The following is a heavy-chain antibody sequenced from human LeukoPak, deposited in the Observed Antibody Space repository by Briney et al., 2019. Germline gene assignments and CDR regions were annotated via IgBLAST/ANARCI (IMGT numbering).Heavy chain of an antibody. CDR2: IYHSGTT. V-gene: IGHV4-38-2*02. Sequence: SETLSLTCTVSNYSITSGYYWGWIRQPPGKGLEWIGSIYHSGTTYYNPSLKSRVTISVDTSKNQFSLNLSSVTAADTAVYYCARMSRGYDILYWGQGTLVTVSS. CDR1: NYSITSGYY. CDR3: ARMSRGYDILY. D-gene: IGHD3-9*01. J-gene: IGHJ4*02.